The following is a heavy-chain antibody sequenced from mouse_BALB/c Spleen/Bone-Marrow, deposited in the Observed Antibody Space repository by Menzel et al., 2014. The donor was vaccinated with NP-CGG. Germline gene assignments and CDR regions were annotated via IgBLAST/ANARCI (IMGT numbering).Heavy chain of an antibody. D-gene: IGHD1-1*01. J-gene: IGHJ2*01. Sequence: EVQLQQSGAELVKPGASVKLSCTASGFNIKDTYMHWVKQRPEQGLEWIGRIDPANGNTKYDPKFQGKATITADTSSNTAYLQLSSLTSEDTAVYYCARIYYYDRGYFDYWGQGTTLPVSS. CDR2: IDPANGNT. CDR3: ARIYYYDRGYFDY. CDR1: GFNIKDTY. V-gene: IGHV14-3*02.